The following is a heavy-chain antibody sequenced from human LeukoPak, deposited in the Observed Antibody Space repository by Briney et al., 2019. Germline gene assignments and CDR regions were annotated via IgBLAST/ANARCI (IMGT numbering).Heavy chain of an antibody. V-gene: IGHV4-4*09. Sequence: SETLSLTCTVSGGSISSYYWSWIRQPPGKGLEWIGYIYTSGSTNYNPSLKSRVTISVDTSKNQFSLKLSSVTAADTAVYYCARPASDYEFWSGNGRTEYWGQGTLVTVSS. CDR2: IYTSGST. D-gene: IGHD3-3*01. J-gene: IGHJ4*02. CDR3: ARPASDYEFWSGNGRTEY. CDR1: GGSISSYY.